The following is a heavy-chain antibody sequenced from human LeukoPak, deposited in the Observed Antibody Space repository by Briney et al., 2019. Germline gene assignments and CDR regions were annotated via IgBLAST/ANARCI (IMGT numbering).Heavy chain of an antibody. CDR1: GFTFSTYA. CDR3: AITSIAAAARQGY. J-gene: IGHJ4*02. V-gene: IGHV3-23*01. CDR2: ISGSGGST. D-gene: IGHD6-13*01. Sequence: GGSLRLSCAASGFTFSTYAMSWVRQAPGKGLEWVSAISGSGGSTYYADSVEGRFTISRDNSKNTLFLQMNSLRAEDTAVYYCAITSIAAAARQGYWGQGTLVTVSS.